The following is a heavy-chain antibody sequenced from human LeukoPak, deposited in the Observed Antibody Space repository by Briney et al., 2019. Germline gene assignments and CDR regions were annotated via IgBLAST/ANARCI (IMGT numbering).Heavy chain of an antibody. D-gene: IGHD2-21*02. J-gene: IGHJ6*02. CDR1: GGTFSSYA. CDR3: ATRTDCGGDCSTYYYYGMDV. V-gene: IGHV1-69*13. CDR2: IIPIFGTA. Sequence: SVKVSCKASGGTFSSYAIRWVRQAPGQGLEWMGGIIPIFGTANYAQKFQGRVTITADESTSTAYMELSSLRSEDTAVYYCATRTDCGGDCSTYYYYGMDVWGQGTTVTVSS.